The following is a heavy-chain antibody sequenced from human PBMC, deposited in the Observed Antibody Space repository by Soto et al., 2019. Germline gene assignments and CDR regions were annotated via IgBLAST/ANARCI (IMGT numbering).Heavy chain of an antibody. J-gene: IGHJ4*02. CDR3: ARVRPYYFDY. CDR1: GFTFSNHW. V-gene: IGHV3-7*01. Sequence: GGSLRLSCAASGFTFSNHWMIWVRQAPGKGLEWVANIKSDGSEKYYVDSVKGRFTISRDNTENSLYLQMSRLRAEDTAVYFCARVRPYYFDYWGQGALVTVSS. CDR2: IKSDGSEK.